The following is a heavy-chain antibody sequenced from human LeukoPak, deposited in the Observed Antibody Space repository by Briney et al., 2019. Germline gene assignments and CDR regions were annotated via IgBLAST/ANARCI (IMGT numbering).Heavy chain of an antibody. CDR3: AKYFSLTALANAFDI. Sequence: PGGSLRLSCAASGFTFSSHAMSWVRQAPGEGLEWVSAISGSGGSTYYADSVKGRFTISRDNSKNTLYLQMTSLRAEDTAVYYCAKYFSLTALANAFDIWGQGTMVTVSS. CDR2: ISGSGGST. CDR1: GFTFSSHA. V-gene: IGHV3-23*01. D-gene: IGHD2/OR15-2a*01. J-gene: IGHJ3*02.